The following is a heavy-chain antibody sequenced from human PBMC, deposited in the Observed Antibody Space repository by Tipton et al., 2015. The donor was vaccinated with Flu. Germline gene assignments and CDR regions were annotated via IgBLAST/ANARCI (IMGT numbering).Heavy chain of an antibody. Sequence: TLSLTCTVSGYSISSGYYWGWIRQPPGKGLEWIGSIYHSGSTYYNPSLKRRVTISVDTSKNQFSLKLSPVTAADTAVYYCARDRRRWVVEGALDIWGQGTMVTVSS. CDR3: ARDRRRWVVEGALDI. CDR1: GYSISSGYY. D-gene: IGHD2-15*01. V-gene: IGHV4-38-2*02. CDR2: IYHSGST. J-gene: IGHJ3*02.